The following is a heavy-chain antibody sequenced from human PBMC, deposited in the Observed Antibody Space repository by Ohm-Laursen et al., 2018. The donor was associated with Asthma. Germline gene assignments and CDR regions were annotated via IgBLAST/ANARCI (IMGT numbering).Heavy chain of an antibody. CDR1: GGSISSGSYY. D-gene: IGHD3-10*01. J-gene: IGHJ4*02. Sequence: TLSLTCTVSGGSISSGSYYWTWIRQRPGKGLEWIGNIHYSGSNIYNPSLESRLSISVDTSKNQFSLNLSSVTAADTALYYCARDGRLRGSFDYWGQGTQVTVTS. V-gene: IGHV4-31*03. CDR2: IHYSGSN. CDR3: ARDGRLRGSFDY.